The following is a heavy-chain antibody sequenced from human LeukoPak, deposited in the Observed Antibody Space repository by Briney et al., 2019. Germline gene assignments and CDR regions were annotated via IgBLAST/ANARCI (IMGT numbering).Heavy chain of an antibody. CDR2: INHSGST. Sequence: SETLSPTCAVYGGSFSGYYWSWIRQPPGKGLEWIGEINHSGSTNYNPSLKSRVTISVDTSKNQFSLKLSSVTAADTAVYYCARAAHWGLYYYYYMDVWGKGTTVTVSS. V-gene: IGHV4-34*01. D-gene: IGHD3-16*01. CDR3: ARAAHWGLYYYYYMDV. CDR1: GGSFSGYY. J-gene: IGHJ6*03.